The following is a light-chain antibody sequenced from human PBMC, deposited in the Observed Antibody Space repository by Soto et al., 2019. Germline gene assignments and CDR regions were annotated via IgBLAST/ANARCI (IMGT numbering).Light chain of an antibody. CDR3: QQYIKWPIT. CDR1: QDFGSRS. V-gene: IGKV3D-15*01. J-gene: IGKJ5*01. CDR2: GAS. Sequence: EIVLTQSPGTLSLSPGEKATLSCRASQDFGSRSLAWYQQKPGQAPRLLIYGASTRAAGSPARFSGSGSGTEFTLTVSSLQSEDFAVYYCQQYIKWPITFGQGTRLEIK.